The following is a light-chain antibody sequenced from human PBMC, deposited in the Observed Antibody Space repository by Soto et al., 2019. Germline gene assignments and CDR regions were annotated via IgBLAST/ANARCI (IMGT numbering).Light chain of an antibody. V-gene: IGKV3-20*01. CDR2: GAS. CDR3: QQYGSSPYT. J-gene: IGKJ2*01. CDR1: QSVSSSY. Sequence: EIVLTQSPGTLSLSPGERATLSCRASQSVSSSYLAWYQQKPGQAPRLLIYGASIRATGIPDRFSGSGSGTDFTLTISRMEPEDFAVYYCQQYGSSPYTFGQGNKLEIK.